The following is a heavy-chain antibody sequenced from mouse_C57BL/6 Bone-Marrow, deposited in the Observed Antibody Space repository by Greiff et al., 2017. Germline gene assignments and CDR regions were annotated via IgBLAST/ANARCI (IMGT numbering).Heavy chain of an antibody. J-gene: IGHJ2*01. V-gene: IGHV1-15*01. CDR3: TRVDYYGSSLYYFDY. Sequence: VQLQESGAELVRPGASVTLSCKASGYTFTDYEMHWVKQTPVHGLGWIGAIDPETGGTAYNQKFKGKAILTADKSSSTAYMELRSLTSEDSAVYYCTRVDYYGSSLYYFDYWGQGTTLTVSS. D-gene: IGHD1-1*01. CDR2: IDPETGGT. CDR1: GYTFTDYE.